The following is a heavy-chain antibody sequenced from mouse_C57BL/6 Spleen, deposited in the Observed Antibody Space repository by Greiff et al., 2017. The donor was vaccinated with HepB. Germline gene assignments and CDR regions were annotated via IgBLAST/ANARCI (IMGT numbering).Heavy chain of an antibody. J-gene: IGHJ4*01. CDR1: GFTFSDYY. D-gene: IGHD2-3*01. V-gene: IGHV5-16*01. CDR2: INYDGSST. Sequence: EVKVVESEGGLVQPGSSMKLSCTASGFTFSDYYMAWVRQVPEKGLEWVANINYDGSSTYYLDSLKSRFIISRDNAKNILYLQMSSLKSEDTATYYCARDHRYDGQGYYYAMDYWGQGTSVTVSS. CDR3: ARDHRYDGQGYYYAMDY.